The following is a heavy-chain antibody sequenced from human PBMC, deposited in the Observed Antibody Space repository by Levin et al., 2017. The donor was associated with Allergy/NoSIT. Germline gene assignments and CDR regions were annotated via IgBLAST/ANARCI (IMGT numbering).Heavy chain of an antibody. J-gene: IGHJ6*02. D-gene: IGHD4-17*01. V-gene: IGHV1-3*01. Sequence: ASVKVSCKASGYTFTSYAMHWVRQAPGQRLEWMGWINAGNGNTKYSQKFQGRVTITRDTSATTAYMELSSLRSEDTAVYYCARVTTVTTNYYYGMDVWGQGTTVTVSS. CDR1: GYTFTSYA. CDR3: ARVTTVTTNYYYGMDV. CDR2: INAGNGNT.